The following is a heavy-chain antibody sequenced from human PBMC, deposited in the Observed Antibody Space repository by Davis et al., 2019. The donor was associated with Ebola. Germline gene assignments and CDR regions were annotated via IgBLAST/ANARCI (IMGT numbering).Heavy chain of an antibody. Sequence: GESLKISCAASGFTFSSYAMNWFRQAPGKGLEWLSYIGGFSGHINYEDSLEGRFTISRDNAKDSLFLNMNGLRQDDTAVYYCARRIKGDGRGGVDVWGQGTSVTVS. J-gene: IGHJ6*02. CDR2: IGGFSGHI. CDR1: GFTFSSYA. CDR3: ARRIKGDGRGGVDV. V-gene: IGHV3-48*02. D-gene: IGHD3-10*02.